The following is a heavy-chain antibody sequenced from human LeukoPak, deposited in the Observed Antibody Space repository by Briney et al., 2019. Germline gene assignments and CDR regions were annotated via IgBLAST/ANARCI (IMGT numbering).Heavy chain of an antibody. J-gene: IGHJ4*02. CDR2: ISSSSSYI. D-gene: IGHD6-13*01. Sequence: SGGSLRLSCAASGFTFSSYSMNWVRQAPGKGLEWVSSISSSSSYIYYADSVKGRFTISRDNAKNSLYLQMNSLRAEDTAVYYCARHLSGYSSSYYFDYWGQGTLVTVSS. V-gene: IGHV3-21*06. CDR3: ARHLSGYSSSYYFDY. CDR1: GFTFSSYS.